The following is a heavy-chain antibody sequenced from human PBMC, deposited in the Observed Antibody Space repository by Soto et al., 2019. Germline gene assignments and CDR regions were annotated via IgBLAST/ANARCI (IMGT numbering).Heavy chain of an antibody. D-gene: IGHD7-27*01. CDR3: ARGWGRIFDY. CDR1: RCSLSSSNFY. Sequence: SETLSLTRTFSRCSLSSSNFYSGWIRQPPGKGLEWIGDINHSGSTNYNPSLKSRVTISVDTSKNQFSLKLSSVTAADTAVYYCARGWGRIFDYWGQGTLVTVSS. V-gene: IGHV4-39*07. J-gene: IGHJ4*02. CDR2: INHSGST.